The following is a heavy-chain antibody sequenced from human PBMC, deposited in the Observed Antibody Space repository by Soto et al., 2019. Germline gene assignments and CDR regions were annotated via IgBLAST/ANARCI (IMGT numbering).Heavy chain of an antibody. V-gene: IGHV3-15*01. CDR2: IKSKTDGGTT. J-gene: IGHJ6*02. D-gene: IGHD3-22*01. CDR3: TTPTYYYDSSGYLYYYYYGMDV. CDR1: GFTFSNAW. Sequence: GGSLRLSCAASGFTFSNAWMSWVRQAPGKGLEWVGRIKSKTDGGTTDYAAPVKGRFTISRDDSKNTLYLQMNSLKTEDTAVYYCTTPTYYYDSSGYLYYYYYGMDVWGQGTTVTAP.